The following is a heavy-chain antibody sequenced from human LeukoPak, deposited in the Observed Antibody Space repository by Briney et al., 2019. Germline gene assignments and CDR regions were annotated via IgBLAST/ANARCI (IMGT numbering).Heavy chain of an antibody. CDR2: INPNSGGT. J-gene: IGHJ4*02. CDR1: GYTFTGYY. D-gene: IGHD3-10*02. V-gene: IGHV1-2*06. CDR3: ARASYFVPGGGNFDN. Sequence: GASVKVSCKASGYTFTGYYMHWVRQAPGQGLEWMGRINPNSGGTNYAQKFQGRVTMTRDTSISTAYMELSRLRSDDTAVYYCARASYFVPGGGNFDNWGRGPLFTVSS.